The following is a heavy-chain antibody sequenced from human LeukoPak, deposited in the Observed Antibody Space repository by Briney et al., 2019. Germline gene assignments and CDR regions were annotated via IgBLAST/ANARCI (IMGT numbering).Heavy chain of an antibody. J-gene: IGHJ5*02. CDR2: IYYSGST. D-gene: IGHD6-19*01. V-gene: IGHV4-30-4*08. CDR1: GGSISSGDYY. Sequence: PSQTLSLACTVSGGSISSGDYYWSWIRQAPGKGLEWIGYIYYSGSTYYNPSLKSRVTISVDTSKNQFSLKLSSVTAADTAVYYCARELAVAGTVTHRFDPWGQGTLVTVSS. CDR3: ARELAVAGTVTHRFDP.